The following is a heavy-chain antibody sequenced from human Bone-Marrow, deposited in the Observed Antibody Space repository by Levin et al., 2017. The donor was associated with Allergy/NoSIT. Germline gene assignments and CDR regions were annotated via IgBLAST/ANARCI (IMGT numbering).Heavy chain of an antibody. J-gene: IGHJ6*02. CDR1: GFTVSSNY. CDR3: ASGTTVSDYYYYGMDV. Sequence: GESLKISCAASGFTVSSNYMSWVRQAPGKGLEWVSVIYSGGSTYYADSVKGRFTISRDNSKNTLYLQMNSLRAEDTAVYYCASGTTVSDYYYYGMDVWGQGTTVTVSS. V-gene: IGHV3-53*01. D-gene: IGHD4-17*01. CDR2: IYSGGST.